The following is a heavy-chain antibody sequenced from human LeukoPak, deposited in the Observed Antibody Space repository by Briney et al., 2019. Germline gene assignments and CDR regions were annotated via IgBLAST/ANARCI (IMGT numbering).Heavy chain of an antibody. D-gene: IGHD3-9*01. CDR3: AKVDILTGAPSVYWYYGMDV. Sequence: PGRSLRLSCAASGFTFSSYGMHWVRQAPGKGLEWVAVISYDGSNKNYADSVKGRFTISRDNSKNTLYLQMNSLRAEDTAVYYCAKVDILTGAPSVYWYYGMDVWGKGTTVTVSS. CDR2: ISYDGSNK. CDR1: GFTFSSYG. J-gene: IGHJ6*04. V-gene: IGHV3-30*18.